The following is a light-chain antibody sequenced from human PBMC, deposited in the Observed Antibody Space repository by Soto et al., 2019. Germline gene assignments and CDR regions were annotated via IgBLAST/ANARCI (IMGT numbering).Light chain of an antibody. V-gene: IGLV2-14*01. Sequence: VLTQHASVSGSPGQSITISCTGTSSDVGGYNYVAWYQQHPGKAPKLMIYEVSNRPSGVSNRFSGSKSGNTASLTISGLQAEDEADYYCSSYTSSSTFFGTGTKVTVL. CDR3: SSYTSSSTF. J-gene: IGLJ1*01. CDR2: EVS. CDR1: SSDVGGYNY.